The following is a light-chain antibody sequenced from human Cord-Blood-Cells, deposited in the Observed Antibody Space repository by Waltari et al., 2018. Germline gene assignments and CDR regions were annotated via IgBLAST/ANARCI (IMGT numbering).Light chain of an antibody. CDR2: KAS. Sequence: DIQMTQSPSTLSASVGDRVNITCRASQSISSWLAWYQQKPGKAPNLLIYKASSLESGVPSRFSGSGSGTEFTLTISSLQPEDFATYYCQQYNSYSTFGQGTKVEIK. CDR3: QQYNSYST. CDR1: QSISSW. V-gene: IGKV1-5*03. J-gene: IGKJ1*01.